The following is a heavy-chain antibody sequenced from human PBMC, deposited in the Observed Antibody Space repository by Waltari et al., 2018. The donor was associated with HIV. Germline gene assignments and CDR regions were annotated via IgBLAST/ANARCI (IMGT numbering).Heavy chain of an antibody. CDR3: AKRGANGWFSIDY. Sequence: QVHLVHSGSESKKPGSSVTVSCRASGYTFTTSPLTLVRQTLGQGLEWMGWINTNTGSPTYAQGFRGRFVLSSDTSVSTAYLQISSLKAEDTAMYFCAKRGANGWFSIDYWGQGTLVTVSS. CDR2: INTNTGSP. D-gene: IGHD6-19*01. J-gene: IGHJ4*02. CDR1: GYTFTTSP. V-gene: IGHV7-4-1*02.